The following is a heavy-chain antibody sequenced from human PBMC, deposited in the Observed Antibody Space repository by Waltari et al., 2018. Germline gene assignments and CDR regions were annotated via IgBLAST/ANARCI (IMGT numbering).Heavy chain of an antibody. J-gene: IGHJ6*03. CDR2: IGANGDYI. CDR3: ASHFEDYYYYMDV. Sequence: EVQLVESGGGLVTPGESLRLSCVASGFSFHSYTMNWVRQAPGKGLEWVSSIGANGDYIYYADSVKCRFTTSRDNARNSLYLQMTSLRVEDTAIYFCASHFEDYYYYMDVWGKGTTVTVSS. V-gene: IGHV3-21*01. CDR1: GFSFHSYT.